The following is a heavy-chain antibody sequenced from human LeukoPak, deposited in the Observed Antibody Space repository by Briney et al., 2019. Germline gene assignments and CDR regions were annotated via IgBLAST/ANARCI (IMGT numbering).Heavy chain of an antibody. CDR1: GGSFSGYY. CDR2: INHSGST. CDR3: ARGQATAFDY. V-gene: IGHV4-34*01. D-gene: IGHD5-24*01. Sequence: SETLSLTCAVYGGSFSGYYWSWIRQPPGKGLEWIGEINHSGSTNYNPSLKSRVTISVDTSKNQFSLRLSSVTAADTAVYYCARGQATAFDYWGQGTLVTVSS. J-gene: IGHJ4*02.